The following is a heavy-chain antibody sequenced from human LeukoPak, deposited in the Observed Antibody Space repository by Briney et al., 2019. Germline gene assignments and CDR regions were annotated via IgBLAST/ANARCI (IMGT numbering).Heavy chain of an antibody. CDR2: IYPGDSDA. Sequence: GESLKISCKGSGYRFTSYWIAWVRQMPGKGLECMGIIYPGDSDAGYSPSFQGQVTISADKSISTAYLQWSSLKASDAAMYCCARFPGYWGQGTLVTVSS. J-gene: IGHJ4*02. CDR1: GYRFTSYW. CDR3: ARFPGY. V-gene: IGHV5-51*01.